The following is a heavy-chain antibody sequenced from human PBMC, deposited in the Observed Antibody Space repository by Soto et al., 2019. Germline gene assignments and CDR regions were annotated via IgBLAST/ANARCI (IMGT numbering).Heavy chain of an antibody. Sequence: VQLVESGGGVVQPGRSLRLSCAASGFTFSSDAMHWVRQAPGKGLEWVAVISYDGSNKYYADSVKGRFTISRDNSKNTLYLQMNSLRAEDTAVYYCARPQSRYYYYGMDVWGQGTTVTVSS. V-gene: IGHV3-30-3*01. CDR2: ISYDGSNK. CDR1: GFTFSSDA. J-gene: IGHJ6*02. CDR3: ARPQSRYYYYGMDV.